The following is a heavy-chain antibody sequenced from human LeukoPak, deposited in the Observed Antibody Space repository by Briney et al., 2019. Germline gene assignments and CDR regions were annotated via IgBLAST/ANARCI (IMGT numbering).Heavy chain of an antibody. Sequence: ASVKVPCKASGYTFTSYGISWVRQAPGQGLEWMGWISAYNGNTNYAQKLQGRVTMTTDTSTSTAYMELRSLRSDDTAVYYCAKISGSYYYYYYMDVWGKGTTVTVSS. D-gene: IGHD2-15*01. CDR3: AKISGSYYYYYYMDV. J-gene: IGHJ6*03. CDR1: GYTFTSYG. CDR2: ISAYNGNT. V-gene: IGHV1-18*01.